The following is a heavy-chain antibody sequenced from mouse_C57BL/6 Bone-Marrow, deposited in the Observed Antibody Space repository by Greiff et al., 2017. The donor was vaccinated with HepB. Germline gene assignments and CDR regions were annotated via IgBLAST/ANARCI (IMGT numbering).Heavy chain of an antibody. CDR2: IDPNSGGT. J-gene: IGHJ3*01. CDR3: ARAVDGQVFAY. V-gene: IGHV1-72*01. D-gene: IGHD2-3*01. CDR1: GYTFTSYW. Sequence: QVQLQQPGAELVKPGASVKLSCKASGYTFTSYWMHWVKQRPGRGLEWIGRIDPNSGGTKYNKKFKSKATLTVDKPSSPAYMQLSSLTSEDSAVYYCARAVDGQVFAYWGQGTLVTVSA.